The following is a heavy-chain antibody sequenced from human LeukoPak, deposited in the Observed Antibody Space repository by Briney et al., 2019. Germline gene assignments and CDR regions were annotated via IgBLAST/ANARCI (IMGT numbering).Heavy chain of an antibody. V-gene: IGHV3-9*01. J-gene: IGHJ4*02. CDR2: ISWNSGSI. CDR1: GFTFDDYA. CDR3: AKDEGYSSGWYGPGN. Sequence: GGSLRLSCAASGFTFDDYAMHWVQQAPGKGLECVSGISWNSGSIGYADSVKGRFTISRDNAKNSLYLQMNSLRAEDTALYYCAKDEGYSSGWYGPGNWGQGTLVTVSS. D-gene: IGHD6-19*01.